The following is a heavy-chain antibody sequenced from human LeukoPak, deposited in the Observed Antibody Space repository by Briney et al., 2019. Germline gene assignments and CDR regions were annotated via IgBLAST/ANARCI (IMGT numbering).Heavy chain of an antibody. CDR1: GFTVSSNY. CDR3: AKMIANWGYFDY. Sequence: GGSLRLSCAASGFTVSSNYMSWVRQAPGKGLEWVSAISGSGGSTYYADSVKGRFTISRDNSKNTLYLQMNSLRAEDTAVYYCAKMIANWGYFDYWGQGTLVTVSS. V-gene: IGHV3-23*01. J-gene: IGHJ4*02. CDR2: ISGSGGST. D-gene: IGHD7-27*01.